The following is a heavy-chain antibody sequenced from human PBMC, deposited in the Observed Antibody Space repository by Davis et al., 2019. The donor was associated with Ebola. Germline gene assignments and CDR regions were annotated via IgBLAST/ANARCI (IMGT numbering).Heavy chain of an antibody. D-gene: IGHD2-2*01. Sequence: GESLKISCQGSGYKFSDHYIAWVRQLPGKGLECMGVLYPRDSDPSSSPSFQGQVTISADKSINTAYLQWSSLKASDTAMYYCARVASLVSSTRGFDSWGQGTLVTVSS. CDR3: ARVASLVSSTRGFDS. CDR1: GYKFSDHY. CDR2: LYPRDSDP. J-gene: IGHJ4*02. V-gene: IGHV5-51*01.